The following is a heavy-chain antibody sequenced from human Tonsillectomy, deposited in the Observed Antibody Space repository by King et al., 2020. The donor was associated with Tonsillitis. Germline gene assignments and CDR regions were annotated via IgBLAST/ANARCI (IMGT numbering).Heavy chain of an antibody. J-gene: IGHJ4*02. CDR2: INPNSGGT. V-gene: IGHV1-2*02. CDR3: ARDVGGYSYGLFNY. CDR1: GYTFTGYY. Sequence: VQLVQSGAEVKKPGASVKVSCKASGYTFTGYYMHWVRQAPGQGLEWMGWINPNSGGTNYAQKFRGRVTMTRDTSISTAYMELSRLRSDDTALYYCARDVGGYSYGLFNYWVQGTLVTVSS. D-gene: IGHD5-18*01.